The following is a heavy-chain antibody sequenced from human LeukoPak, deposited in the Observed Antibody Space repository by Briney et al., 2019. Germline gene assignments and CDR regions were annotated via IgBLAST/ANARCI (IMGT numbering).Heavy chain of an antibody. V-gene: IGHV3-66*01. D-gene: IGHD6-13*01. J-gene: IGHJ4*02. CDR1: GFTVSSNY. CDR2: IYSGGST. Sequence: GGSLRLSCAASGFTVSSNYMSWVRQAPGKGLEWVSVIYSGGSTYYADSVKGRFTISRDNSKNSLYLQMNSLRAEDTGVYYCARDGDGEAAAGMGFDYWGQGTLVTVSS. CDR3: ARDGDGEAAAGMGFDY.